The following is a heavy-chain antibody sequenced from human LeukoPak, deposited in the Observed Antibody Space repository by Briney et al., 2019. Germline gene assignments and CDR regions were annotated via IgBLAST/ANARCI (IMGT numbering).Heavy chain of an antibody. Sequence: GGSLRLSCAASGFTFSTYSMSWVRQAPGKGLEWVSAIRGGGENTYYADSVKGRFTISRDNSKNTLYLQMNSLRAEDTAVYYCATTPGAYYYYHMDVWGQGTTVTVSS. CDR1: GFTFSTYS. J-gene: IGHJ6*02. CDR2: IRGGGENT. D-gene: IGHD3-10*01. V-gene: IGHV3-23*01. CDR3: ATTPGAYYYYHMDV.